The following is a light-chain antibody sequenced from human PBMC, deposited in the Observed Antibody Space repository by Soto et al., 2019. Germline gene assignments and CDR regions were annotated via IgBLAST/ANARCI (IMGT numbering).Light chain of an antibody. Sequence: QSALAQPASVSGSPGQSSTISCTGTSSDVGGYNYVSWYQQHPGKAPKLMIYEVSNRPSGVSNRFSGSKSGNTASLTISGLQAEDEDDYYCSSYTSSSTYVFGTGTKVTVL. V-gene: IGLV2-14*01. CDR3: SSYTSSSTYV. CDR1: SSDVGGYNY. CDR2: EVS. J-gene: IGLJ1*01.